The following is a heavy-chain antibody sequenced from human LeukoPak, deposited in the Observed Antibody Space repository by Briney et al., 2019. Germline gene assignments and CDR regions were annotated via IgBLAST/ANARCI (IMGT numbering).Heavy chain of an antibody. CDR3: TTAALYYYGSGSYFYY. V-gene: IGHV3-15*01. CDR1: GFTFSNAW. Sequence: PGGSLRLSCAASGFTFSNAWMSWVRQAPGKGLEWVGRIKSKTDGGTTDYAAPVKGRFTISRDDSKNTLYLQMNGLKTEDTAVYYCTTAALYYYGSGSYFYYWGQGTLVTVSS. D-gene: IGHD3-10*01. CDR2: IKSKTDGGTT. J-gene: IGHJ4*02.